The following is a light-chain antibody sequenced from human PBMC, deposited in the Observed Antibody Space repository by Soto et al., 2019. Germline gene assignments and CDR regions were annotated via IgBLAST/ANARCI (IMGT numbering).Light chain of an antibody. CDR1: QSISSK. J-gene: IGKJ2*01. CDR3: QPYNDWPPYT. CDR2: GAS. Sequence: EIVMTQSPATLSVSPGERVTLSCRASQSISSKLAWYQQKPGQAPRLIMYGASTRPTGIPARFSGSGSGTEFTLTISSLQSEDFAVYYCQPYNDWPPYTFGQGTKVDIK. V-gene: IGKV3-15*01.